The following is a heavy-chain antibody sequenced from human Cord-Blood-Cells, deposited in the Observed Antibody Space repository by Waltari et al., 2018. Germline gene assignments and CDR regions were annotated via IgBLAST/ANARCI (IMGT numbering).Heavy chain of an antibody. CDR3: ARFLSCSGGSCYWFDP. D-gene: IGHD2-15*01. CDR1: GYTFTSYD. V-gene: IGHV1-8*03. CDR2: MNPNSGNT. J-gene: IGHJ5*02. Sequence: QVQLVQSGAEVKKTGASVKVSCKASGYTFTSYDINWVRQATGQGLEWMGWMNPNSGNTGYAQKFQGRVTITRNTSISTAYMELSSLRSEDTAVYYCARFLSCSGGSCYWFDPWGQGTLVTVSS.